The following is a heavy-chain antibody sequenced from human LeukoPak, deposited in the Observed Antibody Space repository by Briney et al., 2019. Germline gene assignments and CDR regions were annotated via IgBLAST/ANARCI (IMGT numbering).Heavy chain of an antibody. CDR3: AKDQDYYDSSGPTDIDY. CDR2: ISGSGGST. J-gene: IGHJ4*02. V-gene: IGHV3-23*01. Sequence: GGSLRLSCAASGFTFSSYAVNWVRQAPGKGLEWVSAISGSGGSTYYADSVKGRFTISRDNSKNTLYLQMNSLRAEDTAVYYCAKDQDYYDSSGPTDIDYWGQGTLVTVSS. D-gene: IGHD3-22*01. CDR1: GFTFSSYA.